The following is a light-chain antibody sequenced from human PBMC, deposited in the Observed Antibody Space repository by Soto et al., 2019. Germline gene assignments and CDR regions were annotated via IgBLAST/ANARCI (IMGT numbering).Light chain of an antibody. Sequence: QSVLTQPPSVSGSPGHSVAISYTGTSSDVGSYNRVSWYQQPPGAAPKLMIYEVSNRPSGVPDRFSGSKSGNTASLTISGLQAEDEADYYCNSYTGSSTYVFGTGTKVTVL. CDR2: EVS. CDR3: NSYTGSSTYV. V-gene: IGLV2-18*02. CDR1: SSDVGSYNR. J-gene: IGLJ1*01.